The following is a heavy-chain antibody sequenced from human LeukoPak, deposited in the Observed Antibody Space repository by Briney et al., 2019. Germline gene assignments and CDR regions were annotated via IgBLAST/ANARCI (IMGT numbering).Heavy chain of an antibody. CDR3: ARVWSTVVTRDAFDI. V-gene: IGHV1-18*01. CDR1: GYTFTSYG. D-gene: IGHD4-23*01. J-gene: IGHJ3*02. CDR2: ISAYNGNT. Sequence: GASVKVSCKASGYTFTSYGISWVRQAPGQGLEWMGWISAYNGNTNYAQKLQGRVTMTTDTSTSTAYMELRSLRSDDTAVYYCARVWSTVVTRDAFDIWGQGTMVTVSS.